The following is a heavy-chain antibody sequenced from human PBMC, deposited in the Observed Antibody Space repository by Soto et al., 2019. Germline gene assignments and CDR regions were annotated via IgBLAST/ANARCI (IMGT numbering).Heavy chain of an antibody. Sequence: GGSLRLSCVASGFSFRSYAMSWVRQAPGKGLEWVAVISYDGSNKYYADSVKGRFTISRDNSKNTLYLQMGSLRAEDMAVYYCARDMGGYSGYVLDYWGQGTLVTVSS. CDR1: GFSFRSYA. CDR3: ARDMGGYSGYVLDY. V-gene: IGHV3-30-3*01. CDR2: ISYDGSNK. D-gene: IGHD5-12*01. J-gene: IGHJ4*02.